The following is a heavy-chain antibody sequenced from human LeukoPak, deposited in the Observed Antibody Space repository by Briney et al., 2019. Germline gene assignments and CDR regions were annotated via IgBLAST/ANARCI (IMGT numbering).Heavy chain of an antibody. Sequence: GGSLRLSCAASGFTFSSYAMSWVRQAPGKGLEWVSVIYSGGSTDYADSVKGRFTISRDNSKNTLYLQMNSLRAEDTAVYYCAREGEDWGQGTLVTVSS. J-gene: IGHJ4*02. D-gene: IGHD3-16*01. V-gene: IGHV3-66*01. CDR2: IYSGGST. CDR1: GFTFSSYA. CDR3: AREGED.